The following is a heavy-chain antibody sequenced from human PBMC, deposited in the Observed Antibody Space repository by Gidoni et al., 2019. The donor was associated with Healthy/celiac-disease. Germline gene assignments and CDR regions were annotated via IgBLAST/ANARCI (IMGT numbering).Heavy chain of an antibody. D-gene: IGHD6-13*01. Sequence: QVQLVQSGAEVKKPGSSVKVACKASGGNFSSYAISWVRQAPGQGLEWMGGIIPIFGTANYAQKFQGRVTITADESTSTAYMELSSLRSEDTAVYYCARERIAAAGNDAFDIWGQGTMVTVSS. V-gene: IGHV1-69*01. CDR3: ARERIAAAGNDAFDI. CDR2: IIPIFGTA. CDR1: GGNFSSYA. J-gene: IGHJ3*02.